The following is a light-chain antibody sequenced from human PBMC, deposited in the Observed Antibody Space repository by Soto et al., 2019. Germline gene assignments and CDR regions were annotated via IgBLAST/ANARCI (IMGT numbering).Light chain of an antibody. J-gene: IGKJ1*01. CDR3: QQYAVSPPT. CDR1: QSDSARY. Sequence: EIVLTQSPGTLSLSPGERATLSCRASQSDSARYVAWYQRKPGQAPRLLIYGASNRATDIPVRFSASGSGTYFTLTITRLEPEDFAVYICQQYAVSPPTFGLGTKVEFK. CDR2: GAS. V-gene: IGKV3-20*01.